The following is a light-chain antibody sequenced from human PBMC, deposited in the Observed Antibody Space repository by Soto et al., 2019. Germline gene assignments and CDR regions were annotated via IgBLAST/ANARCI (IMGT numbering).Light chain of an antibody. J-gene: IGKJ4*01. V-gene: IGKV1-39*01. CDR3: QQSYSSQQSYSTSLT. CDR1: QGISSY. CDR2: PAS. Sequence: DIQITQSPSSLCASVGDRVTITCRSSQGISSYLNWYQHKPGKAPKLLIYPASSLQSGVSSRFRGSGSGTDFTLTISSLQPEDFGTYYCQQSYSSQQSYSTSLTLAGGTKVDIK.